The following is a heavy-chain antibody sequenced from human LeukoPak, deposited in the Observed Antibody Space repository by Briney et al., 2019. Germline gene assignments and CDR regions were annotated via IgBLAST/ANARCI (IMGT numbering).Heavy chain of an antibody. J-gene: IGHJ4*02. D-gene: IGHD3-16*01. Sequence: SETLSLTCAVSGASISGPYWSWIRQPPGKGLEWIGYMYYSGITNSSPSLKSRVTISLDTSKNQFSLRLRSVTAADTAVYCARHPDSVAGFDSWGQGALVSVSS. CDR2: MYYSGIT. V-gene: IGHV4-59*08. CDR3: ARHPDSVAGFDS. CDR1: GASISGPY.